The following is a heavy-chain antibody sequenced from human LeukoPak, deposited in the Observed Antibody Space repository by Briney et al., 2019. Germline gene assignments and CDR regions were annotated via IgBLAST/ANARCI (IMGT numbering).Heavy chain of an antibody. D-gene: IGHD3-3*01. Sequence: PAETLSLTCAVSGYSISSGYHWGWIRQPPGKGLEWIGYIHHSGTTDYNPSLKSRVIILVDTTKNQFSLKVGSPTAADTAVYYCARRLGVITRDAYDIWGQGTMVIVSS. CDR3: ARRLGVITRDAYDI. CDR1: GYSISSGYH. V-gene: IGHV4-38-2*01. J-gene: IGHJ3*02. CDR2: IHHSGTT.